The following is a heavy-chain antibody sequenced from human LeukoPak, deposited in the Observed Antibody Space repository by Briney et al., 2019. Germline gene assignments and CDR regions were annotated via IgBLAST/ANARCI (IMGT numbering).Heavy chain of an antibody. Sequence: ASVKVSCKASGYTFTGYYIHWVRQAPGQGLEWMGWINPNSGGTNYAQKFQGRVTMTRDTSISTAYMELSRVRSDDTAVYYCARSFEQAHSFDYWGQGTLLTVTS. J-gene: IGHJ4*02. CDR1: GYTFTGYY. D-gene: IGHD1-26*01. V-gene: IGHV1-2*02. CDR2: INPNSGGT. CDR3: ARSFEQAHSFDY.